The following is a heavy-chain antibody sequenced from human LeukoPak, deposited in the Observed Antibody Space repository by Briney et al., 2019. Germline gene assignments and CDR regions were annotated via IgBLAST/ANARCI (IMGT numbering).Heavy chain of an antibody. V-gene: IGHV1-18*01. D-gene: IGHD6-6*01. CDR3: ARSSLYSSSSSFDY. Sequence: GASVKVSCKASGYTFTGSGISWVRQAPGQGLEWMGWIRAYTGDTNYERKLQGRVTMTTDTSTSTAYMELRSLRSDDAAVYYCARSSLYSSSSSFDYWGQGTLVTVSS. CDR1: GYTFTGSG. J-gene: IGHJ4*02. CDR2: IRAYTGDT.